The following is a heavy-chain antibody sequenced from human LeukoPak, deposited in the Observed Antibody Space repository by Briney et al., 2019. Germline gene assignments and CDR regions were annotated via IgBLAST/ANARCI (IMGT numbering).Heavy chain of an antibody. D-gene: IGHD3-10*01. V-gene: IGHV1-69*06. CDR1: GGTFRNYA. J-gene: IGHJ2*01. Sequence: SVHVSCKSSGGTFRNYAISWVRPPPGKGLAWMGGIIPIFGTSNYPQKFQGRVTITVDKSTSTAYVELSSLRSEDTAVYYCASLRVTMVRGLLPGYFDLWGRGTLVTVSS. CDR3: ASLRVTMVRGLLPGYFDL. CDR2: IIPIFGTS.